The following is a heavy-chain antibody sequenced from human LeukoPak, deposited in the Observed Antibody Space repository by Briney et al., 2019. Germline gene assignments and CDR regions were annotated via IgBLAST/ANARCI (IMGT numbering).Heavy chain of an antibody. V-gene: IGHV3-30-3*01. D-gene: IGHD1-7*01. CDR2: ISYDGSNK. CDR1: GFTFRSYA. Sequence: PGRSLRLSCAASGFTFRSYAMHWDRQAPGKGLEWVAVISYDGSNKYYADSVKGRFTISRDNAKNSLYLQMNSLRAEDTAVYYCARMNYVSSGWGAPFDYWGQGTLVTVSS. CDR3: ARMNYVSSGWGAPFDY. J-gene: IGHJ4*01.